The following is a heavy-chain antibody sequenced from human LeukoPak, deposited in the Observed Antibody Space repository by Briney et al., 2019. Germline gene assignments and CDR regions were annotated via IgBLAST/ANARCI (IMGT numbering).Heavy chain of an antibody. D-gene: IGHD3-22*01. CDR2: ISAYNGNT. CDR1: GYTFTSYG. J-gene: IGHJ4*02. V-gene: IGHV1-18*01. Sequence: ASVKVSCKASGYTFTSYGISWVRQAPEQGLEWMGWISAYNGNTNYAQKLQGRVTMTTDTSTSTAYMELRSLRSDDTAVYYCARHYYDSSGYLWDYWGQGTLVTVSS. CDR3: ARHYYDSSGYLWDY.